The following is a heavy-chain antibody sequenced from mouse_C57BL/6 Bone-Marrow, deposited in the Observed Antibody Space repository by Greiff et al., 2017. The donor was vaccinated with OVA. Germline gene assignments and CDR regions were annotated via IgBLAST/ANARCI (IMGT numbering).Heavy chain of an antibody. CDR1: GYTFTSYW. Sequence: QVQLQQPGAELVMPGASVKLSCKASGYTFTSYWMHWVKQRPGQGLEWIGEIDPSDSYTNYHQKFKGKSTLTVDKSSSTAYMQLSSLTSEDSAVYYCASYYGSSYPYWYFDVWGTGTTVTVSS. D-gene: IGHD1-1*01. CDR3: ASYYGSSYPYWYFDV. V-gene: IGHV1-69*01. J-gene: IGHJ1*03. CDR2: IDPSDSYT.